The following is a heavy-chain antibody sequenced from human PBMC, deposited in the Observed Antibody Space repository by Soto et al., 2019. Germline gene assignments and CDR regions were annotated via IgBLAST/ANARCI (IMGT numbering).Heavy chain of an antibody. Sequence: LETLSLTCIVSGGSISGYYWTWIRQPPGKGLEWIANIYYSGGTTYNPSLKSRVTMSLDTSKNQFSLKLSSVTAADTAVYYCARDYFLWYFDYWGRGTLVTVSS. CDR2: IYYSGGT. CDR1: GGSISGYY. J-gene: IGHJ4*02. CDR3: ARDYFLWYFDY. D-gene: IGHD1-26*01. V-gene: IGHV4-59*01.